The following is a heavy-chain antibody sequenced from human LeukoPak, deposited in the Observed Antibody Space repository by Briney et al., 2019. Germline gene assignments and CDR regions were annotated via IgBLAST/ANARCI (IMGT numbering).Heavy chain of an antibody. Sequence: GGSLRLSCAASGFTFSSYAMSWVRQAPGKGLGWVSAISGSGGSTYYADSVKGRFTISRDNSKNTLYLQMNSLRAEDTAVYYCAKDREYCGGDCYSVYFDYWGQGTLVTVSS. CDR3: AKDREYCGGDCYSVYFDY. J-gene: IGHJ4*02. CDR2: ISGSGGST. V-gene: IGHV3-23*01. D-gene: IGHD2-21*02. CDR1: GFTFSSYA.